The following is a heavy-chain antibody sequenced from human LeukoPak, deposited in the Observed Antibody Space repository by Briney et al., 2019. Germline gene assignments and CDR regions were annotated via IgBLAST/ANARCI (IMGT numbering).Heavy chain of an antibody. Sequence: GGSLRLSCAASGFTFSSYAMSWVRQAPGKGLEWVSAISGSGGSTYYADSVKGRFTISRDNSKNTLYLQMNSLRAEDTAVYYCAKAPCSSTSRYVYYFDYWGQGTLVTVSS. CDR2: ISGSGGST. D-gene: IGHD2-2*01. J-gene: IGHJ4*02. CDR3: AKAPCSSTSRYVYYFDY. V-gene: IGHV3-23*01. CDR1: GFTFSSYA.